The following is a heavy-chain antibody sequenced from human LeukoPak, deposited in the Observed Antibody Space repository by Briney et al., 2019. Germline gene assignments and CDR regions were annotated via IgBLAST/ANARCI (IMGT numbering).Heavy chain of an antibody. Sequence: ASVKVSCKASGYTFTKYVVHWVRQAPGQRPEWMGWINAGNGDTKYSQNFQDRVTITRDTSANTAYMELSSLTSEDTALYYCARDDCGDTCYPGGYWGQGTLVTVSS. CDR3: ARDDCGDTCYPGGY. J-gene: IGHJ4*02. D-gene: IGHD2-21*01. CDR1: GYTFTKYV. V-gene: IGHV1-3*01. CDR2: INAGNGDT.